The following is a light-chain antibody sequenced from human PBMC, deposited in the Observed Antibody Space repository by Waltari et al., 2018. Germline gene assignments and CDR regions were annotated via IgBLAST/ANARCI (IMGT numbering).Light chain of an antibody. V-gene: IGLV1-51*01. CDR2: EDN. J-gene: IGLJ3*02. Sequence: QSVLTQAPSVSAAPGQKVTISCSGSTPNIANNYVSCYQQFPGTAPKLLIYEDNRRPSGIPDRFSGSKSGASATLGITGLQTGDEANYYCGTWDSSLGIGVLGGGTRVTVL. CDR1: TPNIANNY. CDR3: GTWDSSLGIGV.